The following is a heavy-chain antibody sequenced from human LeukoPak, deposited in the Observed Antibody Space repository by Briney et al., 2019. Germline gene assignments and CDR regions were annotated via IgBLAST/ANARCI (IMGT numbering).Heavy chain of an antibody. J-gene: IGHJ4*02. CDR3: ARDYYYDSSGSKSLGY. Sequence: GRSLRLSCAASGFTFSSYGMHWVRQAPGKGLEWVAVIWYDGSNKYHADSVKGRFTISRDNSKNTLYLQMNSLRAEDAAVYYCARDYYYDSSGSKSLGYWGQGTLVTVSS. V-gene: IGHV3-33*01. CDR1: GFTFSSYG. D-gene: IGHD3-22*01. CDR2: IWYDGSNK.